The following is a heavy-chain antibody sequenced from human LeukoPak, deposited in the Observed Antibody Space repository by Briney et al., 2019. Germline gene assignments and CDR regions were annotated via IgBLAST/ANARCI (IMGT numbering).Heavy chain of an antibody. CDR2: FDPEDGEK. CDR1: GYTLTELS. CDR3: ANDYYDSKGWFDP. V-gene: IGHV1-24*01. J-gene: IGHJ5*02. D-gene: IGHD3-22*01. Sequence: ASVKVSCKVSGYTLTELSMHWVRQAPGKGLEWMGGFDPEDGEKVYAQKFQGRLTMTEDTSTDTAYMELSSLRSDDTAVYYCANDYYDSKGWFDPWGQGTLVTVSS.